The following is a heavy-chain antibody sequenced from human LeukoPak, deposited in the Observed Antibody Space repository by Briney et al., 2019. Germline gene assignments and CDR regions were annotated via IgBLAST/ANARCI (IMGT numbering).Heavy chain of an antibody. CDR3: ARGQYYDSSGYYHTPLGAFDI. Sequence: GASVKVSCKASGYTFTSYDINWVRQATGQGLEWMGWMNPNSGNTGYAQKFQGRVTMTRDMSTSTVYMELSSLRSEDTAVYYCARGQYYDSSGYYHTPLGAFDIWGQGTMVTVSS. V-gene: IGHV1-8*02. D-gene: IGHD3-22*01. CDR1: GYTFTSYD. J-gene: IGHJ3*02. CDR2: MNPNSGNT.